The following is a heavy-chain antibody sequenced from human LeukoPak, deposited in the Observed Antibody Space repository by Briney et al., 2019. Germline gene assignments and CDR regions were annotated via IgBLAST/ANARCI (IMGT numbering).Heavy chain of an antibody. CDR1: GYSFTTYW. J-gene: IGHJ5*02. V-gene: IGHV5-51*01. Sequence: GESLKISCKASGYSFTTYWIGWVRQMPGKGLEWMGIIYPGGSDTIYSPSFQGQVTISVDKSITTAYLQWSSLKASDTAMYYCARYCSSTTCNTIGFDPWGQGTLVTVSS. CDR2: IYPGGSDT. CDR3: ARYCSSTTCNTIGFDP. D-gene: IGHD2-2*02.